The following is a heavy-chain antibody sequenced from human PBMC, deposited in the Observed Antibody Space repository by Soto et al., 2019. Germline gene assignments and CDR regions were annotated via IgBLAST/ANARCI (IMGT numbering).Heavy chain of an antibody. J-gene: IGHJ6*02. V-gene: IGHV3-33*01. Sequence: GGSLRLSCAASGFTFSDYGMHWVRQAPGKGLEWVAVIWYDGSNKYYADSVKGRFTISRDNSKNTLYLQMNSLRAEDTAVYYCARVIAVAGNPTYNYYGMDVWGQGTTVTAP. CDR3: ARVIAVAGNPTYNYYGMDV. CDR2: IWYDGSNK. D-gene: IGHD6-19*01. CDR1: GFTFSDYG.